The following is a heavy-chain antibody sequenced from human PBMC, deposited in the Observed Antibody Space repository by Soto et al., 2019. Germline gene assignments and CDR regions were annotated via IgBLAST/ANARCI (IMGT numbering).Heavy chain of an antibody. J-gene: IGHJ4*02. CDR2: ISSSGSTI. CDR3: ARDPNILDNDY. D-gene: IGHD1-1*01. Sequence: GGSLRLSCAASGFTFSSYEMNWVRQAPGKGLEWVSYISSSGSTIYYADSVKGRFTISRDNAKNSLYLQMNSLRAEDTAVYYCARDPNILDNDYWGQGTLVTVSS. V-gene: IGHV3-48*03. CDR1: GFTFSSYE.